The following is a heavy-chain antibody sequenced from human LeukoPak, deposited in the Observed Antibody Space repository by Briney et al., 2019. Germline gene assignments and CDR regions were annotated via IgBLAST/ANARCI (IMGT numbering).Heavy chain of an antibody. D-gene: IGHD4-17*01. CDR3: ATTLYGDDSFDY. CDR1: GYTLTELS. Sequence: ASVTVSCKVSGYTLTELSMHWVRQAPGKGLEWMGGFDPEDGETIYAQKFQGRVTMTEDTSTDTAYMELSSLRSEDTAVYYCATTLYGDDSFDYWGQGTLVTVSS. CDR2: FDPEDGET. J-gene: IGHJ4*02. V-gene: IGHV1-24*01.